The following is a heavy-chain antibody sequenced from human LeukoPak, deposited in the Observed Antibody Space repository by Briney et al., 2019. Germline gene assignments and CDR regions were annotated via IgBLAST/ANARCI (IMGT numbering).Heavy chain of an antibody. J-gene: IGHJ4*02. Sequence: RASDTLSLTCAVYGEPLNYYYWSWIRQSPGKGLEWIGDIFDGKTINYNPSLKSRVTISAATSSQQFSLNLKSVTAADTAVYFCASGAWAARLNSWAQGALVIVSS. V-gene: IGHV4-34*12. CDR2: IFDGKTI. CDR1: GEPLNYYY. CDR3: ASGAWAARLNS. D-gene: IGHD4-23*01.